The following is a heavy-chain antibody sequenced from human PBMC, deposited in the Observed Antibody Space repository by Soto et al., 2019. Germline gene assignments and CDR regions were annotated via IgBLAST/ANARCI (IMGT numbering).Heavy chain of an antibody. CDR3: ATSGGGWYLY. CDR1: GYSFTNYG. V-gene: IGHV1-8*01. Sequence: ASVKVSCKASGYSFTNYGIHWVRQATGQRLEWMGWMNPNSGDTSYAQKFQGRVTLTRNTSINTAYIELSSLTSDDTAVYYCATSGGGWYLYWGQGTLVTVSS. J-gene: IGHJ4*02. D-gene: IGHD6-19*01. CDR2: MNPNSGDT.